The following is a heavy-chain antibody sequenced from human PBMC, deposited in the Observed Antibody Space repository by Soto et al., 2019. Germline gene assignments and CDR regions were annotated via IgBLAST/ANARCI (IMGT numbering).Heavy chain of an antibody. J-gene: IGHJ3*02. CDR3: AREEAYYDYVCGSYRYNGSNAFDI. CDR2: ISAYNGNT. V-gene: IGHV1-18*01. D-gene: IGHD3-16*02. CDR1: GYTFTSYG. Sequence: ASVKVSCKASGYTFTSYGISWVRQAPGQGLEWMGWISAYNGNTNYAQKLQGRVTMTTDTSTSTAYMELRSLRSDDTAVYYCAREEAYYDYVCGSYRYNGSNAFDIWGQGTMVTVSS.